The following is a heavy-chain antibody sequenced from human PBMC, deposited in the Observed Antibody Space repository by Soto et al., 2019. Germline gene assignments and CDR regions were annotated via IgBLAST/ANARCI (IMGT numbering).Heavy chain of an antibody. CDR1: GGTFSSYT. CDR3: ASPDYDSSGYDY. J-gene: IGHJ4*02. V-gene: IGHV1-69*02. Sequence: QVQLVQSGAEVKKPGSSVKVSCKASGGTFSSYTISWVRQAPGQGLEWMGRIIPILGIANYAQKFQGRVTIXAXXPTSTAYMELSSLRSEDTAVYYCASPDYDSSGYDYWGQGTLVTVSS. D-gene: IGHD3-22*01. CDR2: IIPILGIA.